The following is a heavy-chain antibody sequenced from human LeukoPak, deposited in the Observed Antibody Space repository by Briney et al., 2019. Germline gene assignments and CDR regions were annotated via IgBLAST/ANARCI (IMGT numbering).Heavy chain of an antibody. Sequence: GGSLRLSCAASGFTFSSYSMNWVRQAPGKGLEWVSSISSSSSYIYYADSVKGRFTISRDNAKNSLYLQMNSLRAEDTAVYYCAKDRIPYSDSSGYRFDYWGQGTLVTVSS. CDR1: GFTFSSYS. D-gene: IGHD3-22*01. CDR2: ISSSSSYI. CDR3: AKDRIPYSDSSGYRFDY. J-gene: IGHJ4*02. V-gene: IGHV3-21*04.